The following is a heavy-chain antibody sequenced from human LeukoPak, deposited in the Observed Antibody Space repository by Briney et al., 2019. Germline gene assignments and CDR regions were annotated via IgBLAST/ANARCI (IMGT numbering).Heavy chain of an antibody. D-gene: IGHD2-15*01. CDR3: ARDIKEGGYCSGGSCLRFDP. J-gene: IGHJ5*02. Sequence: ASVKVSCKASAYTFTSYGISWVRQAPGQGLEWMGWISAYNGNTNYAQKLQGRVTMTTDTSTSTAYMELSSLRSDDTAVYYCARDIKEGGYCSGGSCLRFDPWGQGTLVTVSS. CDR1: AYTFTSYG. V-gene: IGHV1-18*01. CDR2: ISAYNGNT.